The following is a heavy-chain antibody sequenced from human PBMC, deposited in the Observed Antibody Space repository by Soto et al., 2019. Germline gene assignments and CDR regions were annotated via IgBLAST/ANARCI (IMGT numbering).Heavy chain of an antibody. Sequence: ASVKVSCKASGYSFSFYGINWVRQAPGQGLEWMGGINPTDGNRNYAQKFEDRVTMTTDESTNTAYMELRSLRSEDTAVYYCASWLKGPDIGNYYYGMDVWGQGTTVTVSS. CDR3: ASWLKGPDIGNYYYGMDV. D-gene: IGHD2-15*01. V-gene: IGHV1-18*01. J-gene: IGHJ6*02. CDR1: GYSFSFYG. CDR2: INPTDGNR.